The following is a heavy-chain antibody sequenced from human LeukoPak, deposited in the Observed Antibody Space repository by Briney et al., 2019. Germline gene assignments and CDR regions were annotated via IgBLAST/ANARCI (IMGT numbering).Heavy chain of an antibody. Sequence: AXVKVSXXASGYTFTSYGISWVRQAPGQGLEWMGWISAYNGNTNYAQKLQGRVTMNTETSTSTAYMELRSLRADDTDVYYCARKLSSDLDYWGQGTLVTVSS. CDR3: ARKLSSDLDY. CDR1: GYTFTSYG. D-gene: IGHD6-19*01. J-gene: IGHJ4*02. V-gene: IGHV1-18*01. CDR2: ISAYNGNT.